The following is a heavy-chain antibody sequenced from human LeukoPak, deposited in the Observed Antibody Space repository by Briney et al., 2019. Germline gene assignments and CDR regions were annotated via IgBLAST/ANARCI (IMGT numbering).Heavy chain of an antibody. CDR1: GFTFSIYA. Sequence: GGSLRLSCAASGFTFSIYAMSWVRQPPGKGLEWVSSITSAGTGTFYADSVKGRFTLSRDNSENTLYLQMNSLRAEDTAIYYCAKDRPNYYDSSGHYYRRNGDYWGQGTLVTVSS. J-gene: IGHJ4*02. D-gene: IGHD3-22*01. CDR2: ITSAGTGT. CDR3: AKDRPNYYDSSGHYYRRNGDY. V-gene: IGHV3-23*01.